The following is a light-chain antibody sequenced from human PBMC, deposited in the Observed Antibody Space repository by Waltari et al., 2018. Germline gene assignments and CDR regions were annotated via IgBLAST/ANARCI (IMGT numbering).Light chain of an antibody. J-gene: IGLJ2*01. Sequence: SVLTQPPSVSGAPGPRGTISCTGSSSNNGAGYDVHWYQQLPGTAPKLLIYGNSNRPSGVPDRFSGSKSGTSASLAITGLQAEDDADYYCQSYDSSLSGGVFGGGTKLTVL. CDR3: QSYDSSLSGGV. V-gene: IGLV1-40*01. CDR1: SSNNGAGYD. CDR2: GNS.